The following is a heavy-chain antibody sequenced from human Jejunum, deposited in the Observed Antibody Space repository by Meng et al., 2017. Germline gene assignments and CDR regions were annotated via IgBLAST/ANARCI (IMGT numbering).Heavy chain of an antibody. CDR3: ARECSQAGMDV. CDR2: MNPNSGGT. CDR1: GYTFTGCY. V-gene: IGHV1-2*06. J-gene: IGHJ6*02. Sequence: QVQRVQSGGEVKKPGASVKVSCKASGYTFTGCYMHWVRQAPGQGLEWMGRMNPNSGGTNNAQKFQGRVTMTRDTSNSTAYMELSSLRSDDTAVYFCARECSQAGMDVWGQGTMVTVSS. D-gene: IGHD3-10*02.